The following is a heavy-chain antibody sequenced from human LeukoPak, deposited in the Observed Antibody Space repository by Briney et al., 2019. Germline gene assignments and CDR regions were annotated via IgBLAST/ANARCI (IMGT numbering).Heavy chain of an antibody. J-gene: IGHJ4*02. CDR3: ARGALLAAAGTLDY. V-gene: IGHV3-48*01. CDR1: GFTFSSYI. D-gene: IGHD6-13*01. CDR2: ISSSSGTI. Sequence: PGGSLRLSCAASGFTFSSYIMNWVRQAPGKGLEWVSYISSSSGTIYYADSVKGRFTISRDNAKNSLYLQMNSLRAEDTAVYYCARGALLAAAGTLDYWGQGTLVTVSS.